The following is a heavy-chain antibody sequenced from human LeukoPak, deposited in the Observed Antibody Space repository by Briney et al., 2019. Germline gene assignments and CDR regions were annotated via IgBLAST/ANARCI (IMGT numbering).Heavy chain of an antibody. CDR1: GFTFSTNS. J-gene: IGHJ4*02. D-gene: IGHD2-2*02. CDR2: ISSSGKYI. V-gene: IGHV3-21*01. CDR3: ARDVARDISCYTD. Sequence: GGSLRLSCAASGFTFSTNSMNWVRQAPGKGLEWVASISSSGKYIYYPESLKGRFTVSRDNAKSSVYLQMNSLRAEDTAVYYFARDVARDISCYTDWGQGTLVTVSS.